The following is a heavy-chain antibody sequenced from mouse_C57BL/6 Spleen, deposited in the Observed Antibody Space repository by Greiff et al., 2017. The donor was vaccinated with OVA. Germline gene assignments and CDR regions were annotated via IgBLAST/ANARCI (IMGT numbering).Heavy chain of an antibody. CDR1: GYAFSSSW. D-gene: IGHD1-1*01. CDR3: AIITTVVNYAMDY. CDR2: IYPGDGDT. V-gene: IGHV1-82*01. Sequence: QVQLQQSGPELVKPGASVKISCKASGYAFSSSWMNWVKQRPGKGLEWIGRIYPGDGDTNYNGKLKGKATLTADKSSSTAYMQLSSLTSEDSAVYFCAIITTVVNYAMDYWGQGTSVTVSS. J-gene: IGHJ4*01.